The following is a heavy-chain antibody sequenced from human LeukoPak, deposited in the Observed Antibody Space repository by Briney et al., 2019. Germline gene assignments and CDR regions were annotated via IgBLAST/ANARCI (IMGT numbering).Heavy chain of an antibody. D-gene: IGHD3-10*01. V-gene: IGHV3-74*01. J-gene: IGHJ5*02. CDR3: VTAGGSGSYGRFDP. CDR1: GFMFSAYW. Sequence: GGSLRLSCAASGFMFSAYWMHWVRQTPGKGLVWVSRINTDGTTTNYAGSVKGRFTIFRDNAKNTVYLQMNSLRDEDTAVYYCVTAGGSGSYGRFDPWGQGTLVSVSS. CDR2: INTDGTTT.